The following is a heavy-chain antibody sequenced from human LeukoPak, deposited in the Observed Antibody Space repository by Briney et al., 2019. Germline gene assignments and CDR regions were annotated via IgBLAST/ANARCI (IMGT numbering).Heavy chain of an antibody. CDR3: ARQRPYYYDSSGYYDY. CDR1: GGSISSSSYY. CDR2: IYYSGST. Sequence: SSETLSLTCTVSGGSISSSSYYWGWIRQPPGKGLEWIGSIYYSGSTYYNPSLKSRVTISVDTSKNQFSLKLSSVTAADTAVYYCARQRPYYYDSSGYYDYWGQGTLVTVSS. D-gene: IGHD3-22*01. V-gene: IGHV4-39*01. J-gene: IGHJ4*02.